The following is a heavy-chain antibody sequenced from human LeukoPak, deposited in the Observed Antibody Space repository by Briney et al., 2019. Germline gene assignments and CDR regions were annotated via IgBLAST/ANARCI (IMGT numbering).Heavy chain of an antibody. V-gene: IGHV3-7*01. CDR3: ASNIAVAGTRGYYFDY. CDR2: IKQDGTEK. Sequence: GGSLRLSCVASEFTFSNFWMSWVRQAPGKGLEWVANIKQDGTEKYYVDAVKGRFTISRDNSKNALYLQMNSLRADDTAVYYCASNIAVAGTRGYYFDYWGQGTLVTVSS. J-gene: IGHJ4*02. CDR1: EFTFSNFW. D-gene: IGHD6-19*01.